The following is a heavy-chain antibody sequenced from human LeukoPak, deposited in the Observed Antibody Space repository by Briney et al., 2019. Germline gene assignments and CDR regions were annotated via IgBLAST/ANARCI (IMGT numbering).Heavy chain of an antibody. V-gene: IGHV3-48*03. Sequence: GGSLRLSCAASGFTFSSYEMNWVRQAPGKGLEWVSYISSSGSTIYYADSVKGRFTISRDNAKNSLYLQMNSLRAEDTAVYYCASDWEDSSGYWTSFGYWGQGTLVTVSS. D-gene: IGHD3-22*01. CDR2: ISSSGSTI. CDR3: ASDWEDSSGYWTSFGY. CDR1: GFTFSSYE. J-gene: IGHJ4*02.